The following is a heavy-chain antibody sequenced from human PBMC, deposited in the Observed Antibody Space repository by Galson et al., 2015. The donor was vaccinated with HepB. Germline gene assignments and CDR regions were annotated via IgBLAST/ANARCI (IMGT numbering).Heavy chain of an antibody. J-gene: IGHJ4*02. CDR2: ISWNSGNI. Sequence: SLRLSCAASGFTFDDYVMHWVRHRPGKGLEWVSGISWNSGNIGYADSVKGRFTISRDNAKNSLYLQMNGLRAEDTALYYCAKDIGASWDFGAAGYWGQGTLVTVSS. CDR3: AKDIGASWDFGAAGY. CDR1: GFTFDDYV. V-gene: IGHV3-9*01. D-gene: IGHD3-3*01.